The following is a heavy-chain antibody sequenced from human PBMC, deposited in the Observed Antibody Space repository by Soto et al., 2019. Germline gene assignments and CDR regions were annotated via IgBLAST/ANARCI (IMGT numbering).Heavy chain of an antibody. CDR2: IIPIFGTA. Sequence: SVKVSCKASGGSFSGYAISWVRQAPGQGLEWMGGIIPIFGTANYAQKFQGRVTITADESTSTAYMELSSLGSEDTAVYYCARDRDSSGWYNWFDPWGQGTLVTVSS. D-gene: IGHD6-19*01. CDR3: ARDRDSSGWYNWFDP. CDR1: GGSFSGYA. J-gene: IGHJ5*02. V-gene: IGHV1-69*13.